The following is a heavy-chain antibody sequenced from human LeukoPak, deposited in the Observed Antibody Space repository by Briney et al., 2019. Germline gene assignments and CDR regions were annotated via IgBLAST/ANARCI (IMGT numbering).Heavy chain of an antibody. CDR2: ISGSGVDT. D-gene: IGHD1-26*01. J-gene: IGHJ3*02. CDR1: GLSFSPYA. CDR3: ARGPGPIAGAKNPFDI. V-gene: IGHV3-23*01. Sequence: GGSLRLSCAASGLSFSPYAMSWVRQAPGKGLEWVAGISGSGVDTHYAGSVKGQFTISGDKSKDTLYLQMNSLRPEDTAVYYCARGPGPIAGAKNPFDIWGQGTMVTVSS.